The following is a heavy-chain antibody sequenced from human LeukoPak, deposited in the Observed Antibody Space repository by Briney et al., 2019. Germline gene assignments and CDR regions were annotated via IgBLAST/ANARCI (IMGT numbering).Heavy chain of an antibody. Sequence: PGRFLSLSWPAAGFTFSNTWAGCVRQPPRGGRGWVGRIKSMTEGGTAAYAAPGTGRVLISRDDSKNTMYLQMNSLKTEDTAVYYCTTDGYSGYEGLYDYWGQGTLVTVSS. D-gene: IGHD5-12*01. CDR3: TTDGYSGYEGLYDY. J-gene: IGHJ4*02. V-gene: IGHV3-15*01. CDR2: IKSMTEGGTA. CDR1: GFTFSNTW.